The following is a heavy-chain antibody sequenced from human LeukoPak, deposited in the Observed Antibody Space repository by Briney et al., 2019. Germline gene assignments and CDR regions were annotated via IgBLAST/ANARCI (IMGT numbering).Heavy chain of an antibody. CDR3: ARGRGSGSYLVDY. D-gene: IGHD3-10*01. CDR2: INWNSGST. CDR1: GFTFDNYA. V-gene: IGHV3-43*02. Sequence: GGALRLSCATCGFTFDNYAMHRVRQAPGKGLEWVSLINWNSGSTKYANSVKGRFTISRDNSKNSLYLQMDGLRTEDAGFYYCARGRGSGSYLVDYLCQGTLVTVSS. J-gene: IGHJ4*02.